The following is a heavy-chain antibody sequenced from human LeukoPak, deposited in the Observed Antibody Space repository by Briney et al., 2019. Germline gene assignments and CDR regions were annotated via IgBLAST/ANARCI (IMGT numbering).Heavy chain of an antibody. J-gene: IGHJ3*02. D-gene: IGHD4/OR15-4a*01. CDR1: GFTFSNYW. V-gene: IGHV3-74*03. CDR2: ISSDGSTT. CDR3: ARGQDYAPRSAFAI. Sequence: PGGSLRLSCAASGFTFSNYWMHWVRQAPGKGLVWVSRISSDGSTTLYADSVKGRFTISRDNAKNTLYLQMNSLRADDTAVYYCARGQDYAPRSAFAIWGQGTMVTVSS.